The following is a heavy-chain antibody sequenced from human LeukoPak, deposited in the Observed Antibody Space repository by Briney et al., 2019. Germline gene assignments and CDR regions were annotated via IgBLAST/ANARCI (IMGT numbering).Heavy chain of an antibody. Sequence: GGSLRLSCAASGFTFSSYAMHWVRQAPGKGLEWVAVKSYDGSNKYYADSVKGRFTISRDNSKNTLYLQMNSLRAEDTAVYYCARGGSLAVAPHQYYFDYWGQGTLVTVSS. J-gene: IGHJ4*02. CDR1: GFTFSSYA. V-gene: IGHV3-30-3*01. D-gene: IGHD6-19*01. CDR3: ARGGSLAVAPHQYYFDY. CDR2: KSYDGSNK.